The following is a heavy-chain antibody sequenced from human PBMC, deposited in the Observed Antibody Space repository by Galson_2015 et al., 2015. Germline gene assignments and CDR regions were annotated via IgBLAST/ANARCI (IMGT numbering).Heavy chain of an antibody. D-gene: IGHD2-15*01. CDR1: GYTFTSYA. J-gene: IGHJ3*02. Sequence: SVKVSCKASGYTFTSYAMHWVRQAPGQRLEWMGWINAGNGNTKYSQKFQGRVTITRDTSASTAYMELSSLRPEDTAVYYCARSDIVVVVAASKLSQRMSAFDIWGQGTMVTVSS. CDR3: ARSDIVVVVAASKLSQRMSAFDI. CDR2: INAGNGNT. V-gene: IGHV1-3*01.